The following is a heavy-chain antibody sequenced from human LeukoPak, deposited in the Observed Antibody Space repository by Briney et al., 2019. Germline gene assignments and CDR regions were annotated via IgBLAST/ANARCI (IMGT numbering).Heavy chain of an antibody. CDR3: AKGLRTDTWFDP. V-gene: IGHV3-23*01. D-gene: IGHD2-21*02. J-gene: IGHJ5*02. CDR2: ISGRVSGSGVTT. CDR1: GFIFSSYA. Sequence: QSGGSLRLSCATSGFIFSSYAMIWVRQAPGKGLEWVSTISGRVSGSGVTTYYADSVKGRFTISRDNSKNMLSLQMNALRAEDTAVYYCAKGLRTDTWFDPWGQGTLVTVSS.